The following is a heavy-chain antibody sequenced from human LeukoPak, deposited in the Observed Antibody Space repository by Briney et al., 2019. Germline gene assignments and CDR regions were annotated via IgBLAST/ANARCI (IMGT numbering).Heavy chain of an antibody. J-gene: IGHJ4*02. CDR1: GFTFRGFA. Sequence: GGSLRLSCVASGFTFRGFAMSWGREAPGEGLGRVSDISGRGASTCDADAEKGRFTIFRDNSKYTLYLQMNRLRAEDTAVYDCAKGDNWNGGRVRNRYDYWGQGTLVTVSS. CDR2: ISGRGAST. V-gene: IGHV3-23*01. CDR3: AKGDNWNGGRVRNRYDY. D-gene: IGHD1-20*01.